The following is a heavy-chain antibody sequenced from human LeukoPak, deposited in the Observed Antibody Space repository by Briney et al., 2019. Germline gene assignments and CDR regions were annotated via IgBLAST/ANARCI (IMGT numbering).Heavy chain of an antibody. CDR2: INHSGST. V-gene: IGHV4-34*01. D-gene: IGHD5-24*01. CDR3: ARHPSGRMWLQQGGWFDP. J-gene: IGHJ5*02. CDR1: GGSFSGYY. Sequence: SETLSLTCAVYGGSFSGYYWSWIRQPPGKGLEWIGEINHSGSTNYNPPLKSRVTISVDTSKNQFSLKLTSVTAADTAVYYCARHPSGRMWLQQGGWFDPWGQGTLVTVSS.